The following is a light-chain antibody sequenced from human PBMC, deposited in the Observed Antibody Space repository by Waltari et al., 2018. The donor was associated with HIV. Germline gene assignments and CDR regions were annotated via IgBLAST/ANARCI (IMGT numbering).Light chain of an antibody. CDR3: QTWGTGIQV. V-gene: IGLV4-69*02. CDR2: LKRDGSH. Sequence: QLVLTQSPSASASLGASVKLTCTLSSGHTHSAIAWHQQHPEKGPRYLMTLKRDGSHSKGDGIPDRFSGSSSGAERYLIISSLQSEDEADYYCQTWGTGIQVFGGGTKVTVL. J-gene: IGLJ3*02. CDR1: SGHTHSA.